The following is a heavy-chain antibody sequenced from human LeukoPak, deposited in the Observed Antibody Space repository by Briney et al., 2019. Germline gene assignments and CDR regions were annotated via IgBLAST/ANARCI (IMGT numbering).Heavy chain of an antibody. Sequence: GGSLRLSCAASGFTFSSYWMSWVRQAPGKGLEWVANIKQDGSEKYYVDSVKGRFTISRDNAKNSLYLQMNSLRAEDTAVYYCARVGIIVGATRGAFDIWGQGTMVTVSS. J-gene: IGHJ3*02. CDR1: GFTFSSYW. D-gene: IGHD1-26*01. V-gene: IGHV3-7*01. CDR2: IKQDGSEK. CDR3: ARVGIIVGATRGAFDI.